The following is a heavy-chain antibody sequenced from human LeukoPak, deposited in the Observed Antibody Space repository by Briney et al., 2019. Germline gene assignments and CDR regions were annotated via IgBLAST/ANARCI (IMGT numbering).Heavy chain of an antibody. CDR2: IYYSGST. J-gene: IGHJ4*02. V-gene: IGHV4-31*03. CDR3: ARDASNAGGFDY. Sequence: SETLSLTCTVSGGSISSGGYYWSWIRQHPGKGLEWIGYIYYSGSTYYNPSLKSRVTISVDTSKNQFSLKLSSATAADTAVYYCARDASNAGGFDYWGQGTLVTVSS. CDR1: GGSISSGGYY. D-gene: IGHD2-2*01.